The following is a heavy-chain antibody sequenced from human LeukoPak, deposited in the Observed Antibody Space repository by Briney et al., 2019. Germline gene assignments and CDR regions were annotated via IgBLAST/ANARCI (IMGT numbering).Heavy chain of an antibody. CDR1: GGSISSYY. CDR3: ARVVIVPLGYYMDV. D-gene: IGHD2-15*01. J-gene: IGHJ6*03. CDR2: TYYSGST. Sequence: KPSETLSLTCTVSGGSISSYYWSWIRQPPGKGLEWIGYTYYSGSTNYNPSLKSRVTISVDTSKNQFSLKLSSVTAADTAVYYCARVVIVPLGYYMDVWGKGTTVTVSS. V-gene: IGHV4-59*01.